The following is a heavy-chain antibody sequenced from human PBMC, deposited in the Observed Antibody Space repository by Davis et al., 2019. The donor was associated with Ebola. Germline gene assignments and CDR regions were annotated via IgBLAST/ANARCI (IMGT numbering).Heavy chain of an antibody. V-gene: IGHV3-15*01. D-gene: IGHD6-13*01. Sequence: GESLKISCPASAFSVKDVWMGWVRQAPGKGLEWVARIKSMRDGGTTDHAAPVRGRFSISRDESRNTVYLQMNSLRIEDTAVYFCTTDRGIAIRPLFDSWGQGTLVTVSS. CDR1: AFSVKDVW. CDR2: IKSMRDGGTT. J-gene: IGHJ4*02. CDR3: TTDRGIAIRPLFDS.